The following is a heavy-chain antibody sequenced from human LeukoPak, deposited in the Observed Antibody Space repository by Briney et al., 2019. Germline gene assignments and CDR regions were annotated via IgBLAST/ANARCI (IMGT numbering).Heavy chain of an antibody. Sequence: GGSLRLSCAASGFTFSNYAMHWVRQAPGKGLEYVSTISSNGGSTYYANSVKGRFTVSRDNSKNTLYLQMGSLRAEDMAVYYCTRDTPMASDYWGQGTLVTVSS. CDR2: ISSNGGST. CDR1: GFTFSNYA. D-gene: IGHD5-18*01. CDR3: TRDTPMASDY. V-gene: IGHV3-64*01. J-gene: IGHJ4*02.